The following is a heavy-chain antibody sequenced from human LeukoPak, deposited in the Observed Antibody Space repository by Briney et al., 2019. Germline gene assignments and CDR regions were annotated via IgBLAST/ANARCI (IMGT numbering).Heavy chain of an antibody. Sequence: KPSETLSLTCTVSGGSISSYYWSWIRQPPGKGLEWIGYIYYSGSTNYNPSLKSRVTISVDTSKNQFSLELRSVTAADTAVYYCARAGAWQIDPWGQGTLVTVSS. J-gene: IGHJ5*02. CDR2: IYYSGST. V-gene: IGHV4-59*01. CDR3: ARAGAWQIDP. D-gene: IGHD3-10*01. CDR1: GGSISSYY.